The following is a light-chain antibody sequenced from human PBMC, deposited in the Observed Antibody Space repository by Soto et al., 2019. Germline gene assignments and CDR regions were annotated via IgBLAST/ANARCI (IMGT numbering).Light chain of an antibody. CDR3: SSYFVSKISYV. V-gene: IGLV2-14*01. CDR1: SGDIGLVHY. Sequence: QSVLTQPASVSGSPGQSITISCTGTSGDIGLVHYISWYQQHPGKAPKVIIYEVTHRPSGVSTRFSGSISGSTASLTISGLQPEDEAEYYCSSYFVSKISYVFGPGTKITVL. J-gene: IGLJ1*01. CDR2: EVT.